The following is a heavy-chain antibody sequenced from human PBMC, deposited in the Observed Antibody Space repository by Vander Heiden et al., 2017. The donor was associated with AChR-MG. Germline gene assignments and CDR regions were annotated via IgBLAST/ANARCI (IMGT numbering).Heavy chain of an antibody. Sequence: QVQLQESGPGLVKPSETLSLTCTVSGDSVSTFYWSWIRQPPGKGLEWIGYTHYSGTSNYNPSLKSRVTISLDASKNQISLRLNSVTAADTAVYYCARDHSDRGMDVWCQGTTVIVSS. CDR3: ARDHSDRGMDV. CDR1: GDSVSTFY. CDR2: THYSGTS. J-gene: IGHJ6*02. V-gene: IGHV4-59*02.